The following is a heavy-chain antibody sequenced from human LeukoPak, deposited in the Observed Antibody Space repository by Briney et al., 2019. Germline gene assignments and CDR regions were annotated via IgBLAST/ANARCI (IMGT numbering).Heavy chain of an antibody. CDR3: ARVPAAGYGSSDY. V-gene: IGHV6-1*01. CDR2: TYYRSKWYN. J-gene: IGHJ4*02. CDR1: GDSVSSNSAA. D-gene: IGHD6-13*01. Sequence: SQTLSLTCAISGDSVSSNSAAWNWVRQSPSRGLEWLGRTYYRSKWYNDYAVSVKSRVTINPDTSKNQFSLQLNSVTPEDTAVYYCARVPAAGYGSSDYWGQGTLVTVSS.